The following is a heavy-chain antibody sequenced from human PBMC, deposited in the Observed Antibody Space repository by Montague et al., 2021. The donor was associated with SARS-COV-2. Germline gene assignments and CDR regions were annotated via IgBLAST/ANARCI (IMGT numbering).Heavy chain of an antibody. V-gene: IGHV6-1*01. Sequence: CAISGGSVSSNSAAWNWIRHSPPRGLEYLGRTYYRSKWYNDYAVSVKSRITINPDTSKNQFSLQLNSVTPDDTAMYYCARGYDKRFDHWGQGTLVTVSS. D-gene: IGHD3-16*01. J-gene: IGHJ4*02. CDR2: TYYRSKWYN. CDR1: GGSVSSNSAA. CDR3: ARGYDKRFDH.